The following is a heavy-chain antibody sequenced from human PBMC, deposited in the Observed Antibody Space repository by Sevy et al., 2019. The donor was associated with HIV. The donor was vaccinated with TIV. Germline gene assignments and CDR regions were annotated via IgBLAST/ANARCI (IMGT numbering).Heavy chain of an antibody. CDR3: AKTINSGGGAVPAANYYYYGMDV. D-gene: IGHD2-2*01. Sequence: GGSLRLSCAASEFIFSDYAMNWVRQTPGKGLEWVSSINGKGRSTNYEDSVEGRFTISRDNSKNTLYLQMNSLRAEDTAVYYCAKTINSGGGAVPAANYYYYGMDVWGQGTTVTVSS. CDR2: INGKGRST. CDR1: EFIFSDYA. J-gene: IGHJ6*02. V-gene: IGHV3-23*01.